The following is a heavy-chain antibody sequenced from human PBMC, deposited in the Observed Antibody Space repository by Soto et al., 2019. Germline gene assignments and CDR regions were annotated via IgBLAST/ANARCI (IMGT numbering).Heavy chain of an antibody. CDR3: ARDAPPADY. Sequence: QVQLVQSGAEVKKPGASVKVSCKASGYTFASNAISWVRQAPGQGLEWMGWISAYNCNTNYAQKLQGRVTMATDTATSTAYMELRCLGSDDTAVYYCARDAPPADYWGQGTLVTVSS. J-gene: IGHJ4*02. CDR1: GYTFASNA. CDR2: ISAYNCNT. V-gene: IGHV1-18*01.